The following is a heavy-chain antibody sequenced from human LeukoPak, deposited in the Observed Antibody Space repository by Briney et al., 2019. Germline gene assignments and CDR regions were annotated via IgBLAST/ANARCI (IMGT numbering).Heavy chain of an antibody. CDR3: ASRGDSGSYWYFDL. D-gene: IGHD4-17*01. Sequence: PSETLSLTCAVSGYSVSSGYYWDWIRQPPGKGLEWIGTIYHSGSTYYNPSLKSRVTISVDTSENQLSLKLTSVTAADTAFYYCASRGDSGSYWYFDLWGRGTLVTVAS. J-gene: IGHJ2*01. CDR2: IYHSGST. V-gene: IGHV4-38-2*01. CDR1: GYSVSSGYY.